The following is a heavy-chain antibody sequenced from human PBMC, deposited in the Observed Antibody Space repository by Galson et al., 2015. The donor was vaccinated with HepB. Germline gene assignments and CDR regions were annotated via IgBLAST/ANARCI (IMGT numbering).Heavy chain of an antibody. V-gene: IGHV1-69*04. D-gene: IGHD2-21*02. CDR1: GGTFSSYP. CDR2: IIPILGIA. J-gene: IGHJ6*02. CDR3: ARDPAGGLVVTAIPLYYYYGMDV. Sequence: SCKASGGTFSSYPISWVRQAPGQGLEWMGRIIPILGIANYAQKFQGRVTITADKSTSTAYMELSSLRSEDTAVYYCARDPAGGLVVTAIPLYYYYGMDVWGQGTTVTVSS.